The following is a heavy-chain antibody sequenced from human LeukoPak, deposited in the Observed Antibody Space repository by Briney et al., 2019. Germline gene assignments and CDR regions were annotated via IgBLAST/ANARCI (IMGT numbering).Heavy chain of an antibody. Sequence: ASVKVSCKASGYTFTSYDINWVRQATGQGLEWMGWMNPNSGNTGYAQKFQGRVTMTRNTSISTAYMELTSLRPEDTAVYYCARGSIWNGGFDPWGQGTLVTVSS. CDR2: MNPNSGNT. V-gene: IGHV1-8*01. CDR1: GYTFTSYD. D-gene: IGHD1-1*01. CDR3: ARGSIWNGGFDP. J-gene: IGHJ5*02.